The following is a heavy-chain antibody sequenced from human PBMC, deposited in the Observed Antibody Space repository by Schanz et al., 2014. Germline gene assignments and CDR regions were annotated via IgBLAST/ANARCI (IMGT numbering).Heavy chain of an antibody. CDR2: IWYDGNNK. J-gene: IGHJ3*02. CDR1: GFTFSSYG. D-gene: IGHD4-17*01. V-gene: IGHV3-33*06. CDR3: AKDMHKDYGGKPQAFDI. Sequence: QVQLVESGGGVVQPGRSLRLSCAASGFTFSSYGMHWVRQAPGKGLEWVAVIWYDGNNKFYEDSVKGRFIISRDNSKNSLDLQMNSLRDEDTALYSCAKDMHKDYGGKPQAFDIWGQGTMVTVSS.